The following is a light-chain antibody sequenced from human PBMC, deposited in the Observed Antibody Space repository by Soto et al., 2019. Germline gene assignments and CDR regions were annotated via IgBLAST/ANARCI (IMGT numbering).Light chain of an antibody. V-gene: IGLV2-14*01. CDR1: SSDVGGYNY. Sequence: QSVLTQPASVSGSPGQSITISCTGTSSDVGGYNYVSWYQHHPGKAPKLMISEVSNRPSGVSNRFSGSKSGNTASLTISGLQAEDEADYYCSSYTSSSTWVFGGGTQLTVL. CDR2: EVS. CDR3: SSYTSSSTWV. J-gene: IGLJ7*01.